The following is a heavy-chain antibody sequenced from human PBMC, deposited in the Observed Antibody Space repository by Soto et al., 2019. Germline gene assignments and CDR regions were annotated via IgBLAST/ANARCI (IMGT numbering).Heavy chain of an antibody. CDR3: ARGDSTDCSNGVCSFFYNHDMDV. V-gene: IGHV1-2*04. Sequence: ASVKVSCKASGYSFSGYYMNWVRQAPGQGLEWMGWIKPNSGGTDYAQKFQGWVTMTTDTSISTASMELTRLTSDDTAIYYCARGDSTDCSNGVCSFFYNHDMDVWGQGTTVTVSS. D-gene: IGHD2-8*01. CDR2: IKPNSGGT. CDR1: GYSFSGYY. J-gene: IGHJ6*02.